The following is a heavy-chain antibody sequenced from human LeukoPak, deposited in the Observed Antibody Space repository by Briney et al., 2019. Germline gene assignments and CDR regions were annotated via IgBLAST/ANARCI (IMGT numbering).Heavy chain of an antibody. V-gene: IGHV3-48*03. CDR1: GFTFSSYE. Sequence: PGGSLRLSCAASGFTFSSYEMNWVRQAPGKGLERVSYISSSGSSIYYADSVKGRFTISRDKAKKSLCLHMYSLRAEDTAVCYIARHRGVYGDDYWGQGALVTVSS. J-gene: IGHJ4*02. CDR2: ISSSGSSI. CDR3: ARHRGVYGDDY. D-gene: IGHD3-10*01.